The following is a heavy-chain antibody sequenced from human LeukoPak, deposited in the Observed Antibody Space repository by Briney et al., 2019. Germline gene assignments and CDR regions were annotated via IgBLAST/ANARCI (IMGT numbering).Heavy chain of an antibody. CDR2: ISGSGGST. CDR3: AKDYDFWSGYYMLGAFDI. D-gene: IGHD3-3*01. V-gene: IGHV3-23*01. Sequence: GGSLRLYCAASGFTFSSYAMSWVRQAPGKGLEWVSAISGSGGSTYYADSVKGRFTISRDNSKNTLYLQMNSLRAEDTAVYYCAKDYDFWSGYYMLGAFDIWGQGTMVTVSS. CDR1: GFTFSSYA. J-gene: IGHJ3*02.